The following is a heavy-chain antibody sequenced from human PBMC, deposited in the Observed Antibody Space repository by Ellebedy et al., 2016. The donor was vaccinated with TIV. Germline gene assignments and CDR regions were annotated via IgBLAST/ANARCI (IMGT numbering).Heavy chain of an antibody. CDR3: AIGYFNWLYTDF. D-gene: IGHD3-9*01. CDR1: GFTFSDYG. Sequence: PGGSLRLSCAASGFTFSDYGMNWIRQGPGKGLEWVSYICSSGSPIYYADSVKGRFTISRDNAKNSLYLQMNSLRAEDKAVYYCAIGYFNWLYTDFWGRGTLVTVSS. CDR2: ICSSGSPI. V-gene: IGHV3-11*01. J-gene: IGHJ4*02.